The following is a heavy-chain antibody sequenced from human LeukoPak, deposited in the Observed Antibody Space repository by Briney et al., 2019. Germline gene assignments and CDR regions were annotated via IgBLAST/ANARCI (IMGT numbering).Heavy chain of an antibody. CDR3: AKEGHGDLEYYFDY. D-gene: IGHD2-21*01. J-gene: IGHJ4*02. V-gene: IGHV3-23*01. CDR1: GFTVSSYA. Sequence: PGVSLRLSCAASGFTVSSYAMSWVRQAPGKGLEWVSAISGSGGSTYYADSVKGRFTISRDNSKNTLYLQMNSLRAEDTAVYYCAKEGHGDLEYYFDYWGQGTLVTVSS. CDR2: ISGSGGST.